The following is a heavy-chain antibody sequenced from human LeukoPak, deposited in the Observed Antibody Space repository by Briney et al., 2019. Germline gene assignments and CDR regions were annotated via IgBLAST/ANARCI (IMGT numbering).Heavy chain of an antibody. V-gene: IGHV1-3*01. CDR2: YNPGNGDT. D-gene: IGHD4-23*01. CDR1: GYIFTNYA. CDR3: SRDRWHCRVNCDSVYYYSLDV. Sequence: GESLKISCKGSGYIFTNYAIQWVRQAPGQRLEWLGWYNPGNGDTRYSQRFQGRVTITSDASATTAYMELNSLTAEDTAVYYCSRDRWHCRVNCDSVYYYSLDVWGQGTTVTVSS. J-gene: IGHJ6*02.